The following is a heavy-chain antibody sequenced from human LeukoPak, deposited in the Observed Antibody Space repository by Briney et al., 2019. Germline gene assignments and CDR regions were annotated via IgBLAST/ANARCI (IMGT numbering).Heavy chain of an antibody. Sequence: GASVKVSCKASGGTFSSYAISWVRQAPGQGLEWMGGVIPIFGTANYAQKFQGRVTITADESTSTAYMELSSLRSEDTAVYYCARDGHNLYNWNDHDYYNYMDVWGKGTTVTVSS. CDR2: VIPIFGTA. D-gene: IGHD1-20*01. CDR3: ARDGHNLYNWNDHDYYNYMDV. CDR1: GGTFSSYA. J-gene: IGHJ6*03. V-gene: IGHV1-69*13.